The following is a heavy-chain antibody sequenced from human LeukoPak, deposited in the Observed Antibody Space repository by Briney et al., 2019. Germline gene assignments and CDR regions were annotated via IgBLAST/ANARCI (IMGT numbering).Heavy chain of an antibody. J-gene: IGHJ4*02. CDR2: INHGGST. CDR3: ARGRYVTTRGGAAAGFLDY. Sequence: SETLSLTCAVSGGSFSGHYWNWVRQPPGKGLEWIGEINHGGSTNYNPSLKSRVTISVDTSQKQFSLRLSSVPAADTAVYYCARGRYVTTRGGAAAGFLDYWGQGTLVTVST. V-gene: IGHV4-34*01. D-gene: IGHD6-13*01. CDR1: GGSFSGHY.